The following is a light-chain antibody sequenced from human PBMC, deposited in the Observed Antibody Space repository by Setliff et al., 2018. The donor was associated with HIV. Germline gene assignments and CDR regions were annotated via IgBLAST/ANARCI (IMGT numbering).Light chain of an antibody. CDR3: CSYAGSYTFV. CDR1: SYDIGYKNC. CDR2: DVS. V-gene: IGLV2-11*01. Sequence: QSVLTQPASVSGSPGQSITISCTGTSYDIGYKNCVSWYQQHPGKAPKLIIFDVSKRPSGVPNRFSGSKSGNTASLTISGLQAEDEADYYCCSYAGSYTFVFGTGTKVTVL. J-gene: IGLJ1*01.